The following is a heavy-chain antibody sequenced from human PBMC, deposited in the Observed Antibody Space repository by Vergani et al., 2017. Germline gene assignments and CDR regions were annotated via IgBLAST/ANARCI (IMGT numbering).Heavy chain of an antibody. CDR2: ISWNSGSI. V-gene: IGHV3-48*04. J-gene: IGHJ5*02. D-gene: IGHD2-2*01. CDR1: GFTFSSYS. Sequence: EVQLVESGGGLVQPGGSLRLSCAASGFTFSSYSMNWVRQAPGKGLEWVSGISWNSGSIGYADSVKGRFTISRDNAKNSLYLQMNSLRAEDTAVYYCARVVLVPAAVLGYNWFDPWGQGTLVTVSS. CDR3: ARVVLVPAAVLGYNWFDP.